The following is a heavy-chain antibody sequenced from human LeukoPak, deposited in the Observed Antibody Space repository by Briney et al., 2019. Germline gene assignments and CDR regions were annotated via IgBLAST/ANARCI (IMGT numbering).Heavy chain of an antibody. V-gene: IGHV1-46*01. J-gene: IGHJ4*02. D-gene: IGHD3-22*01. Sequence: ASVKVSCKASVYTFTSYYMHWVRQAPGQGLEWMGIINPSGGSTSYAQKFQGRVTMTRDTSTSTVYMVLSSLRSEDTAVYYCARDEALVDSSGYFTYYFDYWGQGTLVTVSS. CDR2: INPSGGST. CDR1: VYTFTSYY. CDR3: ARDEALVDSSGYFTYYFDY.